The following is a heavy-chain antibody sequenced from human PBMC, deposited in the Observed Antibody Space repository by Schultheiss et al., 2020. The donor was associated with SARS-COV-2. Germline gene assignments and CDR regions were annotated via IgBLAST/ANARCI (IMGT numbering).Heavy chain of an antibody. J-gene: IGHJ4*02. D-gene: IGHD4-17*01. CDR2: IYHSGST. CDR1: GYSISSGYY. Sequence: ESLKISCAVSGYSISSGYYWGWIRQPPGKGLEWIGSIYHSGSTYYNPSLKSRVTISVDTSKNQFSLKLSSVTAADTAVYYCATGGSTVTGTFDYWGQGTLVTVSS. CDR3: ATGGSTVTGTFDY. V-gene: IGHV4-38-2*01.